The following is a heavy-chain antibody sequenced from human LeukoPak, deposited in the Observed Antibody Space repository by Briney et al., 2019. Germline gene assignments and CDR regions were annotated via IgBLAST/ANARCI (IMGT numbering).Heavy chain of an antibody. J-gene: IGHJ4*03. Sequence: TSETLSLTCTVSGGSIRSSYYYWGWIRQPPGKGLEWIGYIYYSGSTSYNPSLKSRVTISVDTSKNQFSLKLTSVTAADTAVYYCARGPNYVWGSYRYFDYWGQGTTVTVSS. CDR2: IYYSGST. V-gene: IGHV4-30-4*08. D-gene: IGHD3-16*02. CDR3: ARGPNYVWGSYRYFDY. CDR1: GGSIRSSYYY.